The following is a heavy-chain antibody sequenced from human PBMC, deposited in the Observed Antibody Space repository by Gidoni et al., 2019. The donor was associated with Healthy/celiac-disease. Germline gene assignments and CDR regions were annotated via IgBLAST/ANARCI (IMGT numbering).Heavy chain of an antibody. Sequence: EVQLVESGGGLIQPGGSLRLSCEASGFTVSSNYMSWVRQAPGKGLEWVSVIYSGGSTYYADSVKGRFTISRDNSKNTLYLQMNSLRAEDTAVYYCARENSGWASFDYWGQGTLVTVSS. CDR3: ARENSGWASFDY. D-gene: IGHD5-12*01. CDR2: IYSGGST. J-gene: IGHJ4*02. V-gene: IGHV3-53*01. CDR1: GFTVSSNY.